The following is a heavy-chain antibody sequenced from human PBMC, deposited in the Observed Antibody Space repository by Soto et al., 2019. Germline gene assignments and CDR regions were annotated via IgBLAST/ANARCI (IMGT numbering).Heavy chain of an antibody. V-gene: IGHV3-23*01. CDR3: ARGSYSSSWPPYYYGMDV. J-gene: IGHJ6*02. CDR2: ISITGNT. CDR1: GFIFSNYA. Sequence: GGSLRLSCAASGFIFSNYAMTWVRQIPGKGLEWVSTISITGNTHYADSVKGRFTISRDNFESTLFLQMSSLRAADTAVYYCARGSYSSSWPPYYYGMDVWGQGTKVTVSS. D-gene: IGHD6-13*01.